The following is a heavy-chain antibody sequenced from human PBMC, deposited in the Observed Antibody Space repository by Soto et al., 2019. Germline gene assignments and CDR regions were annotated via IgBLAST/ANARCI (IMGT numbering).Heavy chain of an antibody. CDR2: INHSGST. Sequence: SETLSLTCAVYGGSFSGYYWSWIRQPPGKGLEWIGEINHSGSTNYNPSLKSRVTISVDTSKNQFSLKLSSVTAADTAVYYCASGRGVAATSHYMDVWGKGTTVTVSS. CDR3: ASGRGVAATSHYMDV. CDR1: GGSFSGYY. J-gene: IGHJ6*03. V-gene: IGHV4-34*01. D-gene: IGHD6-13*01.